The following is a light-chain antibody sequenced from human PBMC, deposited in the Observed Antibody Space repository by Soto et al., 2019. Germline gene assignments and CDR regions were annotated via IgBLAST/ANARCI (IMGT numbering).Light chain of an antibody. J-gene: IGKJ1*01. CDR2: AAS. CDR1: QSISNY. CDR3: QQSYSTTRT. V-gene: IGKV1-39*01. Sequence: DIQMTQSASSLSASVGDRVTITCRASQSISNYLNWYQQKPGKAPNLLIHAASSLQSGVPPRFSGSGSGTDFTLTISSLQPEDFATYYCQQSYSTTRTFGQGTKVDIK.